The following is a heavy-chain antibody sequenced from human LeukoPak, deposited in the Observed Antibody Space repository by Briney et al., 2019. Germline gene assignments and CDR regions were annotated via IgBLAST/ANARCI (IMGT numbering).Heavy chain of an antibody. Sequence: PSETLSLTCTVSGGSISSSSYYWGWIRQPRGKGLEWIGSIYYSGSTYYNPSLKSRVTISVDTSKNQFSLKLSSVTAADTAVYYCARRYCSGGSCYSDNWFDPWGQGTLVTVSS. V-gene: IGHV4-39*01. CDR2: IYYSGST. CDR1: GGSISSSSYY. J-gene: IGHJ5*02. CDR3: ARRYCSGGSCYSDNWFDP. D-gene: IGHD2-15*01.